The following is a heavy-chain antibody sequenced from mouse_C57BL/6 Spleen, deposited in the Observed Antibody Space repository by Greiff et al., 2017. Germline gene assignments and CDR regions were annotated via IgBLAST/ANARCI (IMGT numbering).Heavy chain of an antibody. J-gene: IGHJ4*01. CDR2: ISDGGSYT. CDR1: GFTFSSYA. D-gene: IGHD2-1*01. V-gene: IGHV5-4*01. Sequence: EVQVVESGGGLVKPGGSLKLSCAASGFTFSSYAMSWVRQTPEKRLEWVATISDGGSYTYYPDNVKGRFTISRDNAKNNLYLQMSHLKSEDTAMYYCARDPYLLDYAMDYWGQGTSVTVSS. CDR3: ARDPYLLDYAMDY.